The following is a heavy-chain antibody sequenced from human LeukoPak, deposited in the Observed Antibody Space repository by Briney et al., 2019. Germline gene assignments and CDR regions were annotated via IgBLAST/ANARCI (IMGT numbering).Heavy chain of an antibody. CDR1: GGSFSGYY. J-gene: IGHJ4*02. CDR3: ARQGFYDILTGSLDY. V-gene: IGHV4-59*01. D-gene: IGHD3-9*01. Sequence: SETLSLTCAVYGGSFSGYYWSWIRQPPGKGLEWIGYIYYSGSTNYNPSLKSRVTISVDTSKNQFSLKLSSVTAADTAVYYCARQGFYDILTGSLDYWGQGTLVTVSS. CDR2: IYYSGST.